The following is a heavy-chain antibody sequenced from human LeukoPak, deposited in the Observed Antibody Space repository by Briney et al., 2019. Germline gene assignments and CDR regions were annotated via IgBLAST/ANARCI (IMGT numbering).Heavy chain of an antibody. V-gene: IGHV5-51*01. CDR3: ARLQRKYYDFWSGYWIDDY. CDR2: IYPGDSDT. Sequence: GASLKISFKGSGFSFTSYWIGWVRQMPGKGLEWMGIIYPGDSDTRYSPSFQGQVTISADKSISTAYLQWSSLKASDTAMYYCARLQRKYYDFWSGYWIDDYWGQGTLVTVSS. D-gene: IGHD3-3*01. J-gene: IGHJ4*02. CDR1: GFSFTSYW.